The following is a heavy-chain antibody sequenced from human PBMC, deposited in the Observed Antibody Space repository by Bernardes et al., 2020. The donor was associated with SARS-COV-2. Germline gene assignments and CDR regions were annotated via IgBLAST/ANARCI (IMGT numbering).Heavy chain of an antibody. D-gene: IGHD2-2*01. J-gene: IGHJ6*02. Sequence: SETLSLSCAVSGGSISSSSYYWGWIRQPPGKGLEWIGSIYYSGSTYYNPSLKSRVTISVDTSKNQFSLKLSSVTAADTAVYYCARQGYCSSTSCYDGGGMDVWGQGTTVTVSS. V-gene: IGHV4-39*01. CDR2: IYYSGST. CDR3: ARQGYCSSTSCYDGGGMDV. CDR1: GGSISSSSYY.